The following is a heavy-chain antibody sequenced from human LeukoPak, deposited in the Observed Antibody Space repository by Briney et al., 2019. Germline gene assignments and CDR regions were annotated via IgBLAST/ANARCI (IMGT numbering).Heavy chain of an antibody. V-gene: IGHV3-30*04. CDR2: ISYDGSNK. D-gene: IGHD1-26*01. CDR3: AKGELTPFDY. CDR1: GFTFSSYA. Sequence: PGRSLRLSCAASGFTFSSYAMHWVRQAPGKGLEWVAVISYDGSNKYYADSVKGRFTISRDNSKNTLYLQMNSLRAEDTAVYYCAKGELTPFDYWGQGTLVTVSS. J-gene: IGHJ4*02.